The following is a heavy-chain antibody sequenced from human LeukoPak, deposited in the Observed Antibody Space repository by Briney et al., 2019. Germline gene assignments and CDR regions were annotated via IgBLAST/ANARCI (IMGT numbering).Heavy chain of an antibody. CDR3: AREPIAVAGYFDY. J-gene: IGHJ4*02. Sequence: PGGSLRLSCVASGFTLSSYWMSWVRQAPGKGLEWVAVIWYDGSNKYYADSVKGRFTISRDNSKNTLYLQMNSLRAEDTAVYYCAREPIAVAGYFDYWGQGTLVTVSS. V-gene: IGHV3-33*08. D-gene: IGHD6-19*01. CDR2: IWYDGSNK. CDR1: GFTLSSYW.